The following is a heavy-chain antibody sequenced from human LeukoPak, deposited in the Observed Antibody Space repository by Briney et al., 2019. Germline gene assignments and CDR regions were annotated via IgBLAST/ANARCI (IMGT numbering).Heavy chain of an antibody. CDR3: ARIRQLGGYYFDY. Sequence: PGGSLRLSCAASGFTFTTYWMSWVRQAPGMGLEWVANMNQDGSHKYYVDSVKGRFTISRDNAKSSLCLQMNSLRADDTAVYYCARIRQLGGYYFDYWGQGTLVTVSS. CDR2: MNQDGSHK. CDR1: GFTFTTYW. J-gene: IGHJ4*02. D-gene: IGHD6-13*01. V-gene: IGHV3-7*01.